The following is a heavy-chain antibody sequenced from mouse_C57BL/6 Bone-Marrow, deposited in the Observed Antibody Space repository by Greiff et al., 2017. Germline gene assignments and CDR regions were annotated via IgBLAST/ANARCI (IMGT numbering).Heavy chain of an antibody. CDR1: GYTFTDYY. CDR2: INPYNGGT. D-gene: IGHD4-1*01. J-gene: IGHJ4*01. Sequence: VQLQQSGPVLVKPGASVKMSCKASGYTFTDYYMNWVKQSHGKSLEWIGVINPYNGGTSYNQKFKGKATLTVDNSSSTAYMELNSLTSEDSAVYYCARTGTFYAMDYWGQGTSVTVSS. V-gene: IGHV1-19*01. CDR3: ARTGTFYAMDY.